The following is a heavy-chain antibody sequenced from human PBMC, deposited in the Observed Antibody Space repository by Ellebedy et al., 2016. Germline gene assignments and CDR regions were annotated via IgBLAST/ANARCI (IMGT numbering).Heavy chain of an antibody. CDR1: GFSVTDNY. Sequence: GGSLRLSXAASGFSVTDNYMTWVRQAPGKGLEWVSVMWSGGLSYYADSVKGRSTISRDGSKNTLYLQMNSLRPEDTAMYYCATRHYGTYNIWGRGTVVTVSS. V-gene: IGHV3-53*01. J-gene: IGHJ3*02. CDR3: ATRHYGTYNI. CDR2: MWSGGLS. D-gene: IGHD3-16*01.